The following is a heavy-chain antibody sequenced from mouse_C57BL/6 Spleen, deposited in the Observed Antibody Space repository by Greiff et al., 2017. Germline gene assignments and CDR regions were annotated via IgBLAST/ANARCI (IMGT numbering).Heavy chain of an antibody. V-gene: IGHV5-6*01. CDR3: ARRGPYFDY. Sequence: EVQGVESGGDLVKPGGSLKLSCAASGFTFSSYGMSWVRQTPDKRLEWVATISSGGSYTYYPDSVKGRFTISRDNAKNTLYLQMSSLKSEDTARYYCARRGPYFDYWGQGTTLTVSS. CDR2: ISSGGSYT. CDR1: GFTFSSYG. J-gene: IGHJ2*01.